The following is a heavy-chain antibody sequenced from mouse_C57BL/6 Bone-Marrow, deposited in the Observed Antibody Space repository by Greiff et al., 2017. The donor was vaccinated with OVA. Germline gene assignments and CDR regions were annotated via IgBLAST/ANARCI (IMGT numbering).Heavy chain of an antibody. V-gene: IGHV14-4*01. CDR3: NTGTTEVGPRDFDD. D-gene: IGHD1-1*01. CDR1: GFNIKDDY. CDR2: IDPETGDT. J-gene: IGHJ1*03. Sequence: VQLQQSGAELVRPGASVKLSCTASGFNIKDDYMHWVKQRPEQGLEWIGWIDPETGDTEYASKFQGKATLTADKSSTTAYLQLSSLTTVDTAVYDGNTGTTEVGPRDFDDWGTGTTVTVSS.